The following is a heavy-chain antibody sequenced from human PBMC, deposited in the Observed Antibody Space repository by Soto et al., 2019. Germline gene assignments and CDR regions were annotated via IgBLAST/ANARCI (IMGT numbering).Heavy chain of an antibody. V-gene: IGHV3-66*01. CDR3: ARDDVLCDGGRCYGIPLDV. CDR2: IQSGGTT. J-gene: IGHJ6*04. D-gene: IGHD2-15*01. CDR1: GFTVSSKY. Sequence: GGSLRLSCAASGFTVSSKYMTWVRQAPGKGLEWVSLIQSGGTTYYADSVKGRFTISRDTSENTLHLQMDSLRVEDTAVYYCARDDVLCDGGRCYGIPLDVCGKGTTVTVSS.